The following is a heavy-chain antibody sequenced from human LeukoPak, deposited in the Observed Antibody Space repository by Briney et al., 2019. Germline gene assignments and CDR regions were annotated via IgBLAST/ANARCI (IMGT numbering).Heavy chain of an antibody. CDR1: GFTFSSYA. Sequence: GGSLRLSCAASGFTFSSYAMSWVRQAPGKGVEWVSAISGSGGSTYYADSVKGRFTISRDNSKNTVYLQMNNMRAEDTAVYYCAKDSCRGSISCFASFDFWGQGTKVTVSS. D-gene: IGHD2-2*01. CDR3: AKDSCRGSISCFASFDF. J-gene: IGHJ3*01. V-gene: IGHV3-23*01. CDR2: ISGSGGST.